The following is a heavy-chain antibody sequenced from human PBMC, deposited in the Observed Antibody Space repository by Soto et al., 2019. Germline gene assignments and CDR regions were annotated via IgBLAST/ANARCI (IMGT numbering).Heavy chain of an antibody. V-gene: IGHV3-23*01. J-gene: IGHJ4*02. CDR3: AKVSSSWYAGFFDL. D-gene: IGHD6-13*01. Sequence: GGSLRLSCAASGFTFSSHAMTWVRQAPGKGLEWVSGLSDSGGSIYYADSVKGRFTISRDNSMNTLYLQMKTLRAEDTAVYYCAKVSSSWYAGFFDLWGQGTLVTVSS. CDR1: GFTFSSHA. CDR2: LSDSGGSI.